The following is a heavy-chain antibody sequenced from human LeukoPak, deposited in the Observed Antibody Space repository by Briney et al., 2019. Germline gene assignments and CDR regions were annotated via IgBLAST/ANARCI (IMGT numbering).Heavy chain of an antibody. J-gene: IGHJ3*02. CDR1: GGSISSYY. D-gene: IGHD3-3*01. CDR3: ARHLRFLEWSPPHDAFDI. Sequence: PSDTLSLTCTVSGGSISSYYWSWVRQPPGKGLEWIGYFSYSGSTSYNPSLKSRVTISVDTSKNQFSLRLSSVTAADTAVYYCARHLRFLEWSPPHDAFDIWGQGTMVTVSS. V-gene: IGHV4-59*07. CDR2: FSYSGST.